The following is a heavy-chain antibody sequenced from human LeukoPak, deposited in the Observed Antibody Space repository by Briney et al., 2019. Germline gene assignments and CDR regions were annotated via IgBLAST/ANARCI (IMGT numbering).Heavy chain of an antibody. V-gene: IGHV3-23*01. CDR3: AKYRGATRTAKDYDY. J-gene: IGHJ4*02. CDR2: INDGGITR. Sequence: GGSLRLSRAASGFAFGNSAMNWVRQAPGEGLEWVSAINDGGITRLYADSVKGRFTISRGNSKNTLYLQMNSLRAEDTAVYYCAKYRGATRTAKDYDYWGQGTLVTVSS. D-gene: IGHD1-14*01. CDR1: GFAFGNSA.